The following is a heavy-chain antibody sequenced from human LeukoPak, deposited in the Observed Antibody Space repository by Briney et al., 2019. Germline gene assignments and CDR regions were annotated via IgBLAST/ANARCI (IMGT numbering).Heavy chain of an antibody. J-gene: IGHJ4*02. CDR1: GFTFSSYS. CDR2: ISSTSSTI. D-gene: IGHD1-26*01. CDR3: ASWWELKH. Sequence: GGSLPLSCAASGFTFSSYSMNWVRQAPGKGLEWVSYISSTSSTIYYADSVKGRFTISRDNAKNSLYLQMNSLRAEDTAVYYCASWWELKHWGQGTLVTVSS. V-gene: IGHV3-48*01.